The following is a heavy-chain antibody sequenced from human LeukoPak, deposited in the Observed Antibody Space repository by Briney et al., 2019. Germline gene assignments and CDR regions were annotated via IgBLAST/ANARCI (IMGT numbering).Heavy chain of an antibody. V-gene: IGHV1-18*01. J-gene: IGHJ4*02. D-gene: IGHD4-17*01. CDR1: GYAFTSYE. CDR3: ARARLFETTVTVRYYFDY. CDR2: INAYNGNT. Sequence: ASVTVSCKASGYAFTSYEISWVRQAPGQGLEWMGWINAYNGNTNYAQKLQGRVTMTTDTSTSTAYMELRSLRSDDTAVYYWARARLFETTVTVRYYFDYWGQGTLVTVSS.